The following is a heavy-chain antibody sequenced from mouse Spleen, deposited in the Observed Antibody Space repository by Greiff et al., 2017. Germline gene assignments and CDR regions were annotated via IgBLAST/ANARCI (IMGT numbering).Heavy chain of an antibody. CDR3: ARGGPYAMDY. V-gene: IGHV3-6*01. Sequence: EESGPGLVKPSQSLSLTCSVTGYSITSGYYWNWIRQFPGNKLEWMGYISYDGSNNYNPSLKNRISITRDTSKNQFFLKLNSVTTEDTATYYCARGGPYAMDYWGQGTSVTVSS. CDR1: GYSITSGYY. J-gene: IGHJ4*01. CDR2: ISYDGSN.